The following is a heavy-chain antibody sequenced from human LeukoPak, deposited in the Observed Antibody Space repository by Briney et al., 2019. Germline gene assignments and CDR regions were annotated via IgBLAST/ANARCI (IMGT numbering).Heavy chain of an antibody. J-gene: IGHJ6*02. CDR2: ISPTGGST. CDR3: ARDQRGTTAYGMDV. D-gene: IGHD1-1*01. CDR1: GFPFTTYY. Sequence: ASVNVSCKASGFPFTTYYMHWVRQAPGQGLEWMGMISPTGGSTSYAQRVQGRATMTRDTSTSTVYMELSSLRSEDTAVYYCARDQRGTTAYGMDVWGQGTTVTVSS. V-gene: IGHV1-46*01.